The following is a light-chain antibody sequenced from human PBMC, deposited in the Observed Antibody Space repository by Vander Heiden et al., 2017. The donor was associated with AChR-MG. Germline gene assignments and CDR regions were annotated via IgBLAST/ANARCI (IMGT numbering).Light chain of an antibody. CDR2: PNS. J-gene: IGLJ1*01. Sequence: QSVLTQPPSVSGAPGQRVTISCTGSSSNIGAGYDVRWYRQPPGTAPKRLIQPNSNRPSGLPDRFTGSKSGTSASLAITGLQAEDDADYYCQSYDSSLGGYVFGAGTKVTVL. V-gene: IGLV1-40*01. CDR3: QSYDSSLGGYV. CDR1: SSNIGAGYD.